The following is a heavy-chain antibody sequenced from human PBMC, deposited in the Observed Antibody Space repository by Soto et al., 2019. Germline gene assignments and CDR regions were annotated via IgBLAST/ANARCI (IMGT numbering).Heavy chain of an antibody. D-gene: IGHD2-8*01. CDR1: GGTFSSDA. V-gene: IGHV1-69*06. CDR2: IIPIFGTA. J-gene: IGHJ3*02. Sequence: QVQLVQSGAEVKKPGSSVKVSCKASGGTFSSDAISWVRQAPGQGLEWMGGIIPIFGTANYAQKFQGRVTITADKSTSTAYMELSSLRSEDTAVYYCARSVVLMVYADDAFDIWGQRTMVTVSS. CDR3: ARSVVLMVYADDAFDI.